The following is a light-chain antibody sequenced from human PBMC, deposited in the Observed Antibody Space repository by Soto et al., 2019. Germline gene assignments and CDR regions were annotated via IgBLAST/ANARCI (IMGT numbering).Light chain of an antibody. J-gene: IGLJ1*01. CDR2: EVN. Sequence: QSALTQPPSASGSPGQSVAISCTGTSSDVGGYNYVSWYQQHPGKAPKLMIYEVNKRPSGVPDRFSGSKSGNTASLTVSGLQAEDEADYYCSSYSSSSTVFGTGTKVTVL. V-gene: IGLV2-8*01. CDR3: SSYSSSSTV. CDR1: SSDVGGYNY.